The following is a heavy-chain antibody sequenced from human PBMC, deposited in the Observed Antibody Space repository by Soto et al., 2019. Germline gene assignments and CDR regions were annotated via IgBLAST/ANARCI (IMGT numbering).Heavy chain of an antibody. D-gene: IGHD3-22*01. V-gene: IGHV3-23*01. CDR2: ISRYGDFT. Sequence: EVQLLESGGDLIQPGGSLRLSCAASGFTFNIYAMTWVRQAPGKGLEWVSAISRYGDFTYYADSVEGRFTISRDNSKNTLYLQMNSLGAEDTAVYYCAKDRYLDHDSRGYLFDNWGQGTLVTVSS. CDR3: AKDRYLDHDSRGYLFDN. J-gene: IGHJ4*02. CDR1: GFTFNIYA.